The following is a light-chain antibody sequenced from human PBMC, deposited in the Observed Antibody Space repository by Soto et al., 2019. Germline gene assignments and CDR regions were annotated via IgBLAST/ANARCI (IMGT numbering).Light chain of an antibody. CDR1: QSVSSNS. CDR2: GAS. Sequence: EIVLTQSPGSLSLSPGERATLSCRASQSVSSNSLAWYQQKPGQAPRLLIYGASSRATGIPDRFSGSGSGTDFTLTISRLEPEDLAVYYCHQYGSSPWTFGQGTKVDIK. V-gene: IGKV3-20*01. J-gene: IGKJ1*01. CDR3: HQYGSSPWT.